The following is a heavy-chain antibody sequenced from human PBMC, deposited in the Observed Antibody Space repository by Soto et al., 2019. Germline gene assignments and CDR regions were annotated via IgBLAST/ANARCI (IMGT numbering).Heavy chain of an antibody. CDR2: ISGSGGRT. Sequence: EVQLLESGGGLVQPGGSLRLSCAASGVTFSSYAMSWVRQAPGKGLEWVSAISGSGGRTYYADSVKGRFTIARDNSKNTLYLQMNILRADDTVVYYGANSQRSGYSSGWYLRGFDYWGQGTLVTVSS. CDR3: ANSQRSGYSSGWYLRGFDY. V-gene: IGHV3-23*01. D-gene: IGHD6-19*01. J-gene: IGHJ4*02. CDR1: GVTFSSYA.